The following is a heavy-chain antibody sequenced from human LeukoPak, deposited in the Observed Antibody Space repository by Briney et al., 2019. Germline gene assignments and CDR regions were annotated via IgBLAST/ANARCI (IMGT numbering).Heavy chain of an antibody. CDR1: GGSISSYY. J-gene: IGHJ4*02. CDR3: ASRGGIVVVTASNPDY. V-gene: IGHV4-59*08. CDR2: IYYSGST. D-gene: IGHD2-21*02. Sequence: PSETLSLTCTVSGGSISSYYWSWIRQPPGKGLEWIGYIYYSGSTNYNPSLKSRVTISVDTSKNQFSLKLSSVTAADTAVYYCASRGGIVVVTASNPDYWGQGTLVTVSS.